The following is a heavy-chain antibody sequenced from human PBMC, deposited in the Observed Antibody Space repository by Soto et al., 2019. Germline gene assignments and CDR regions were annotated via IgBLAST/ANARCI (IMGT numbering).Heavy chain of an antibody. Sequence: EVQLVESGGGLIQPGGSLRLSCAVSGFTVSNNYMSWVRQAPGKGLEGVSVIYSGGYTAYGDSVKGRFTISRDNSKNKLFLQKKHLGADDAAVFFLAAHPGGGGYWGQGTLVTVSS. CDR2: IYSGGYT. CDR3: AAHPGGGGY. D-gene: IGHD3-10*01. CDR1: GFTVSNNY. J-gene: IGHJ4*02. V-gene: IGHV3-53*01.